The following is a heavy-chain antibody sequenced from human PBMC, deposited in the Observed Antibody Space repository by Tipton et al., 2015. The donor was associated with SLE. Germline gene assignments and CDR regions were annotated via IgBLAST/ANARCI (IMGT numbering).Heavy chain of an antibody. J-gene: IGHJ4*02. CDR2: ISSSSSYI. CDR3: GAGSSSPIDY. Sequence: SLRLSCTASGFTFGDYAMSWVRQAPGKGLEWVSSISSSSSYIYYADSVKGRFTISRDNAKNSLYLQMNSLRAEDTAVYYCGAGSSSPIDYWGQGTLVTVSS. CDR1: GFTFGDYA. D-gene: IGHD6-6*01. V-gene: IGHV3-21*01.